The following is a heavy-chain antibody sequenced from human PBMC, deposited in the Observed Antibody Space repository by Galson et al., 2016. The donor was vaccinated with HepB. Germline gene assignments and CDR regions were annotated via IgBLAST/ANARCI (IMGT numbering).Heavy chain of an antibody. CDR2: ISAYNGDT. D-gene: IGHD3-3*01. V-gene: IGHV1-18*04. J-gene: IGHJ3*02. CDR1: GYTFTNYG. CDR3: ARDGVVDKLFGVAGGSRAFDI. Sequence: SVKVSCKASGYTFTNYGISWVRQAPGQGLEWMGWISAYNGDTKYAQKFQGRVTLTTDTSTSTAYMELRSRRSDDTAMYYCARDGVVDKLFGVAGGSRAFDIWGQGTMVTVSS.